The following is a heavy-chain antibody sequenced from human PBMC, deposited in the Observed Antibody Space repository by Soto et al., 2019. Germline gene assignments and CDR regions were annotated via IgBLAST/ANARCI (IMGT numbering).Heavy chain of an antibody. Sequence: ASVKVSCKASGYTFIGYYMHWVRQAPGQGLEWMGWINANSGGTNYAQRFKGRVTMTRDTSTSTAYMDLSSLRSDDTAVYYCAPSRLTIFGPLDVWGQGTTVTVSS. CDR2: INANSGGT. V-gene: IGHV1-2*02. J-gene: IGHJ6*02. CDR1: GYTFIGYY. D-gene: IGHD3-3*01. CDR3: APSRLTIFGPLDV.